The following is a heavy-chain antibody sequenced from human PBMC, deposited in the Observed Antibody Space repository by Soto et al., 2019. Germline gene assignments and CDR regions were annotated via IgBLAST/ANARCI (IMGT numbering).Heavy chain of an antibody. D-gene: IGHD7-27*01. CDR3: AREWGLLPYYVMNV. CDR2: ISCTGRT. V-gene: IGHV4-61*03. J-gene: IGHJ6*02. Sequence: SETLSLTCIASGDSVTSGSYYWTWLRQPPGKGLEWIGYISCTGRTKYNPSLQSRVTISVDTSKNDFSLNLSSVTAADTAVHFCAREWGLLPYYVMNVWGHGTAVTVSS. CDR1: GDSVTSGSYY.